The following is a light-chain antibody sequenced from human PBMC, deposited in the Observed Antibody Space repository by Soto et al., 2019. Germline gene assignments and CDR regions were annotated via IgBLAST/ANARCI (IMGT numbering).Light chain of an antibody. V-gene: IGLV2-8*01. Sequence: QSVLTQPPSASGSPGQSVTISCTGTSSDVGGYNYVSWYQQRPGKAPKLMIYELTKRPSGVPDRFSGSRSGNTASLTVSGLQAEDEADYYCSSYAGSDNYVFGTGTKVTVL. J-gene: IGLJ1*01. CDR2: ELT. CDR1: SSDVGGYNY. CDR3: SSYAGSDNYV.